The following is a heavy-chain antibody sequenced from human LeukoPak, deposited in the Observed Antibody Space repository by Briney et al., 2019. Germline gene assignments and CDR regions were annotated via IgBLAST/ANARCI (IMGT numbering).Heavy chain of an antibody. CDR2: IYTSGST. D-gene: IGHD3-3*01. Sequence: SETLSLTCAVSGYSISSGYYWSWIRQPAGKGLEWIGRIYTSGSTNYNPSLKSRVTISVDTSKNQFSLKLSSVTAPDTAVYYCARGGITIFGVVITSEFDPWGQGTLVTVSS. CDR3: ARGGITIFGVVITSEFDP. V-gene: IGHV4-61*02. CDR1: GYSISSGYY. J-gene: IGHJ5*02.